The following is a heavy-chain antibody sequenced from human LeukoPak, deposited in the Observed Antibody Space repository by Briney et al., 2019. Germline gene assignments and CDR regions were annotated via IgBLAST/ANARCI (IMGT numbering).Heavy chain of an antibody. Sequence: GASVKVSCKASGYTFTNYYMHWVRQAPGQGLEWMGWINPNSGDTNYAQRFQGRVTMTRDTSITTTYMELNRLGSDDTAVYYCARGTVGYFDYWGQGTLVTVSS. D-gene: IGHD4-11*01. CDR2: INPNSGDT. CDR1: GYTFTNYY. CDR3: ARGTVGYFDY. V-gene: IGHV1-2*02. J-gene: IGHJ4*02.